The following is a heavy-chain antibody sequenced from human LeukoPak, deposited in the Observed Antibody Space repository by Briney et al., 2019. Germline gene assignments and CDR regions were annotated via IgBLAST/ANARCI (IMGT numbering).Heavy chain of an antibody. CDR3: ARQGYSGHSQGAADY. V-gene: IGHV1-18*01. Sequence: GASVRVSCKASGYTFCIDGFSWVRQAPGQGLEWMGWISAYNGNTNYAQKFQGRVTMTTDTSTSTAHMELRSLRSDDTAVYYCARQGYSGHSQGAADYWGQGTLVTVSS. CDR1: GYTFCIDG. CDR2: ISAYNGNT. J-gene: IGHJ4*02. D-gene: IGHD4-23*01.